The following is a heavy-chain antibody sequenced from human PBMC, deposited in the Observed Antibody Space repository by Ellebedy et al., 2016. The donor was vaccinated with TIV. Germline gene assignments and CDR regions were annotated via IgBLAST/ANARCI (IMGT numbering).Heavy chain of an antibody. CDR1: GGFVSSGRSY. J-gene: IGHJ5*02. V-gene: IGHV4-61*01. CDR2: ITWRGST. CDR3: AREEGFGGAWFDP. D-gene: IGHD3-10*01. Sequence: MPSETLSLTCSVSGGFVSSGRSYWSWVRQPPGQGLEWIGYITWRGSTNYNPSLKSRITISMDTSKNQIALMVRSVTAADTAIYYCAREEGFGGAWFDPWGQGTLVIVSS.